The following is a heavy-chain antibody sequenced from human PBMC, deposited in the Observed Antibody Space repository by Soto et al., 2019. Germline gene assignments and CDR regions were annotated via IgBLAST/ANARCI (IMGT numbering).Heavy chain of an antibody. D-gene: IGHD3-10*01. Sequence: GESLKISCKGSGYSFTSYWISWVRQMPGKGLEWMGRIDPSDSYTNYSPSFQGHVTISADKSISTAYLQWSSLKASDTAMYYCASPSGQVPYYYSMDVWGQGTTVTVSS. J-gene: IGHJ6*02. V-gene: IGHV5-10-1*01. CDR3: ASPSGQVPYYYSMDV. CDR1: GYSFTSYW. CDR2: IDPSDSYT.